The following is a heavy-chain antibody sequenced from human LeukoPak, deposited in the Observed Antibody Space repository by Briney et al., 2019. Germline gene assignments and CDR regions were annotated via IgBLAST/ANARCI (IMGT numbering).Heavy chain of an antibody. CDR2: IIPIFGTA. D-gene: IGHD5-18*01. V-gene: IGHV1-69*13. Sequence: EASVKVSCKASGGTFSSYAISWVRQAPGQGLEWMGGIIPIFGTANYAQKFQGRVTITADESTSTAYMELSSLRSEDTAVYSCARAGDTARAHWGQETLVTVSS. J-gene: IGHJ4*02. CDR3: ARAGDTARAH. CDR1: GGTFSSYA.